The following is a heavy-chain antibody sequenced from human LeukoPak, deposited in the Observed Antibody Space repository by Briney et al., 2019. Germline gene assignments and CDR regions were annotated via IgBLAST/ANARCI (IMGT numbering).Heavy chain of an antibody. CDR3: AREGPPYYYGSGSYGGGY. J-gene: IGHJ4*02. CDR1: GFTFSSYA. CDR2: ISGSDGST. Sequence: GGSLRLSCAASGFTFSSYAMTWVRQAPGKGLEWVSGISGSDGSTYYADSVKGRFTISRDNAKNSLYLQMNSLRAEDTAVYYCAREGPPYYYGSGSYGGGYWGQGTLVTVSS. V-gene: IGHV3-23*01. D-gene: IGHD3-10*01.